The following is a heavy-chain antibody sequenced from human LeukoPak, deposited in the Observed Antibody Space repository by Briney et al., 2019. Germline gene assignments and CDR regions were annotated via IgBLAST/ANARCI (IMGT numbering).Heavy chain of an antibody. CDR2: INHSGST. CDR1: GFTFSSYA. V-gene: IGHV4-34*01. J-gene: IGHJ4*02. D-gene: IGHD5-18*01. CDR3: ARARTWIQLWLQRGYYFDY. Sequence: GSLRLSCAASGFTFSSYAMSWVRQPPGKGLEWIGEINHSGSTNYNPSLKSRVTISVDTSKNQFSLKLSSVTAADTAVYYCARARTWIQLWLQRGYYFDYWGQGTLVTVSS.